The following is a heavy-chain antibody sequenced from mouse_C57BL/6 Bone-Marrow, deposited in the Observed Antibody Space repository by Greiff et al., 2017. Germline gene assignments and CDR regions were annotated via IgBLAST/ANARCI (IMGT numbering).Heavy chain of an antibody. CDR1: GHSITSGYY. Sequence: VQLQESGPGLVKPSQSLSLTCSVTGHSITSGYYWNWIRQFPGNKLEWMGYISYDGSNNYNPSLKNRISITRDTSKNQFFLKLNSVTTEDTATYYCARRGLLRPYFDYWGQGTTLTVSS. CDR2: ISYDGSN. CDR3: ARRGLLRPYFDY. J-gene: IGHJ2*01. D-gene: IGHD1-2*01. V-gene: IGHV3-6*01.